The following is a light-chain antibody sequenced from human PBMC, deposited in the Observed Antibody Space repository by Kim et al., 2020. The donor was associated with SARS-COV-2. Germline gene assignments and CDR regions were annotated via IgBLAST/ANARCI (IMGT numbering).Light chain of an antibody. V-gene: IGLV6-57*03. J-gene: IGLJ3*02. CDR1: HGSLARHN. CDR3: QSYASSNCV. CDR2: EDN. Sequence: GTTRTRPCPRSHGSLARHNVQWIQQPPATATPTVIYEDNQRPSGVPVRCSGSIDSSSNSASLTISGLKTEDEADYYCQSYASSNCVFGGGTQLTV.